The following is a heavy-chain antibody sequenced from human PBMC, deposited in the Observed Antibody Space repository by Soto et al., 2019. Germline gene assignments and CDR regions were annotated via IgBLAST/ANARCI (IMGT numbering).Heavy chain of an antibody. J-gene: IGHJ5*01. CDR1: GFIFSTTD. V-gene: IGHV3-23*01. D-gene: IGHD3-10*01. CDR2: IYGDGRTT. CDR3: VKNSGWFNS. Sequence: PVGSLRLSCEASGFIFSTTDMSWVRQAPGKGLEWVSTIYGDGRTTYYADPVRGRFSISRDNSKNMVYLQMDSLRVDDTAIYYCVKNSGWFNSWGQGSLVTVSS.